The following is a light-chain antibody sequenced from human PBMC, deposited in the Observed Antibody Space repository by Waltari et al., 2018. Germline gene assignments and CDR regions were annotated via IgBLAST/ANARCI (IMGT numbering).Light chain of an antibody. CDR3: QQSYSTPLT. CDR1: QSISSY. J-gene: IGKJ4*01. Sequence: DIQMTQSPSSLSASVGDRITITFPASQSISSYLNWYPQKPGKAPKLLIYAASSLQSGVPSRFSGSGSGTDFTLTISSLQPEDFATYYCQQSYSTPLTFGGGTKVEIK. CDR2: AAS. V-gene: IGKV1-39*01.